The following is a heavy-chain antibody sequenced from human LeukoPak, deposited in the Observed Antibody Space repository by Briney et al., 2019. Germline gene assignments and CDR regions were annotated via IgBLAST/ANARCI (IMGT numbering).Heavy chain of an antibody. CDR3: TTGPSFGYEW. V-gene: IGHV3-74*01. Sequence: GGSLRLSCAASGMTFTNHWMHWVRQAPGKGLVWVSLIKTDGRTTIYADSVKGRLTISRDDGKSTLYLQMNSLRAEDTAIYYCTTGPSFGYEWWGQGTVVTVSS. CDR2: IKTDGRTT. D-gene: IGHD3-22*01. J-gene: IGHJ4*02. CDR1: GMTFTNHW.